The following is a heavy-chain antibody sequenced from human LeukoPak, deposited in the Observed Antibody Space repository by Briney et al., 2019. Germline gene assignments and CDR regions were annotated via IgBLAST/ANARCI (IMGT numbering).Heavy chain of an antibody. CDR3: ARASVEMATIIEDY. D-gene: IGHD5-24*01. Sequence: ASVKVSCKASGYTFTGFCIHWVRQAPGQGLEWMGWLNPNSGGTNHAQNFQGRVTMTRDTSISTGYMELRSLRSDDTAVYYCARASVEMATIIEDYWGQGTLVTVSS. CDR1: GYTFTGFC. J-gene: IGHJ4*02. V-gene: IGHV1-2*02. CDR2: LNPNSGGT.